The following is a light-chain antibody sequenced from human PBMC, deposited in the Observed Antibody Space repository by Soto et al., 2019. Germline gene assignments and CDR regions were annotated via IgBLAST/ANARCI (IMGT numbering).Light chain of an antibody. CDR1: QSINSW. V-gene: IGKV1-5*03. J-gene: IGKJ1*01. CDR3: QQYSTYPWT. Sequence: DIQMTQSPSTLSASVGDRVTITCRASQSINSWLAWYQQKPGKAPKLLIYKASSLESGVPSTFSGSGSGTEFTLTISSLQPDDFATYYRQQYSTYPWTFGQGTKVEIK. CDR2: KAS.